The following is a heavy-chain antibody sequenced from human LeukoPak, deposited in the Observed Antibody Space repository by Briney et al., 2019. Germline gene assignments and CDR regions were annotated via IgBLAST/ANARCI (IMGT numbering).Heavy chain of an antibody. CDR2: IYYSGSA. CDR1: GGSISSGDYY. J-gene: IGHJ4*02. D-gene: IGHD2-15*01. V-gene: IGHV4-30-4*01. CDR3: ARVLGYCSGGNCYLDH. Sequence: SQTLSLTCTVSGGSISSGDYYWSWIRQPPGKGLEWIGYIYYSGSAYYNPSLKSRITIPMDTSKNQFSLKLSSVTAADTAVYYCARVLGYCSGGNCYLDHWGQGILVTVSS.